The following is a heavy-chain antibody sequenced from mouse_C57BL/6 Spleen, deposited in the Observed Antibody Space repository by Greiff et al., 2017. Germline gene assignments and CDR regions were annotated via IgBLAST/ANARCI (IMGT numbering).Heavy chain of an antibody. Sequence: VQLQQSVAELVRPGASVKLSCTASGFNIKNTYMHWVKQRPEQGLEWIGRIDPANGYTKYAQKFQGKDTLTADTSSNTAYMQLSSLTSESTYIYYCARICTVVAPSSYFDVWGTGTTVTVSS. CDR1: GFNIKNTY. D-gene: IGHD1-1*01. V-gene: IGHV14-3*01. J-gene: IGHJ1*03. CDR3: ARICTVVAPSSYFDV. CDR2: IDPANGYT.